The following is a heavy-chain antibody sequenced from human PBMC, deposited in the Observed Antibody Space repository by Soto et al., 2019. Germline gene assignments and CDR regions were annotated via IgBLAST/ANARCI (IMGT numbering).Heavy chain of an antibody. J-gene: IGHJ4*02. CDR3: ARSDLRGYSGYGNRVGFDY. Sequence: SETLSLTCAVYGGSFSGYYWSWIRQPPGKGLEWIGEINHSGSTNYNPSLKSRVTISVDTSKNQFSLKLSSVTAADTAVYYCARSDLRGYSGYGNRVGFDYWGQGTLVTVSS. CDR2: INHSGST. CDR1: GGSFSGYY. D-gene: IGHD5-12*01. V-gene: IGHV4-34*01.